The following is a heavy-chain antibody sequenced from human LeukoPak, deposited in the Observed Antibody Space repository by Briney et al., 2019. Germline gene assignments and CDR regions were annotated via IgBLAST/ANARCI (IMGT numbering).Heavy chain of an antibody. Sequence: AGGSLRLSCAASGFTFSSYWMSWVRQAPGKGLEWVSAISNDGGGTQYADFVEGRFTISRDNSKNTLFLQMSSLRAEDTALYYCAKGSSGYFADLWGQGTLVTVSS. CDR1: GFTFSSYW. V-gene: IGHV3-23*01. CDR2: ISNDGGGT. CDR3: AKGSSGYFADL. D-gene: IGHD3-22*01. J-gene: IGHJ5*02.